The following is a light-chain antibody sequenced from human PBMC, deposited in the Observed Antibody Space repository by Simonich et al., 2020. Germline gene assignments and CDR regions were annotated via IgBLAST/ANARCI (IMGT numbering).Light chain of an antibody. CDR3: QQYYSTPSWT. V-gene: IGKV4-1*01. CDR1: QSVLYSSNNKNY. Sequence: DIVMTQSPDSLAVSLGERATINCKSSQSVLYSSNNKNYLAWYKQKPGQPPKLLIYWASTRESGVPDRFSGSGSGTEFTLTISSLQAEDVAVYYCQQYYSTPSWTFGQGTKVEIK. CDR2: WAS. J-gene: IGKJ1*01.